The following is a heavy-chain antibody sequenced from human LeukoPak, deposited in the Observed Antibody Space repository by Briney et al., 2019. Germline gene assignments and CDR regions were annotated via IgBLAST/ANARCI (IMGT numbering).Heavy chain of an antibody. CDR1: GGSFSGYY. CDR3: ARGRSSAKRIHYYYYMDG. V-gene: IGHV4-34*01. J-gene: IGHJ6*03. D-gene: IGHD6-13*01. CDR2: INHSGST. Sequence: SETLSLTCTVSGGSFSGYYWSWIRDPPGKGLEWIGEINHSGSTNYNTSLTSRVTISVDTSKNQFSLKLSSVTAADTAVYYCARGRSSAKRIHYYYYMDGWGKGTTVTVSS.